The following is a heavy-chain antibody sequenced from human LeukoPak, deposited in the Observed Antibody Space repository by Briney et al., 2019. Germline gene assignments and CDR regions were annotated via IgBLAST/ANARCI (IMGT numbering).Heavy chain of an antibody. CDR1: GFTFSSYA. CDR2: ISYDGSNK. CDR3: ETYCDDHDY. Sequence: GGSLRLSCAASGFTFSSYAMHWVRQAPGKGLEGVAVISYDGSNKYYADSVKGRFTISRDNAKNTRYLQMNSLRAEDTSVYYCETYCDDHDYWGQGTLVSVFS. D-gene: IGHD4-17*01. J-gene: IGHJ4*02. V-gene: IGHV3-30-3*01.